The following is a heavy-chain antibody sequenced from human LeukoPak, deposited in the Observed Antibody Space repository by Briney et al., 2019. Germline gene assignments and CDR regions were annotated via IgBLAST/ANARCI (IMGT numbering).Heavy chain of an antibody. D-gene: IGHD2-2*01. Sequence: SQTLSLTCAISGDSISNDNAAWNWIRQSPSRGLEWLGRTLYRSKWYNDCAVSVKRRITINPDTSKNQFSLHLNSVTPEDTAVYYCARDLGGHIPVVAYWGQGNLVTVSS. CDR1: GDSISNDNAA. CDR3: ARDLGGHIPVVAY. J-gene: IGHJ4*02. CDR2: TLYRSKWYN. V-gene: IGHV6-1*01.